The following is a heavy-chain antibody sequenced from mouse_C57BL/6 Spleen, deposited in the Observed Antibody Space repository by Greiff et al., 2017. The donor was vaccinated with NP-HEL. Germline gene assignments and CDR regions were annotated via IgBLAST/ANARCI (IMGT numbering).Heavy chain of an antibody. Sequence: VQLQQSGAGLARPGASVKLSCKASGYTFPSYGISWVKQRTGQGLEWIGEIYPRSGNTYYNEKFKGKATLTADNTASTAYMELRSLTSEDSAVYFCARYYSNYGYAMDYWGQGTSVTVSS. D-gene: IGHD2-5*01. J-gene: IGHJ4*01. CDR3: ARYYSNYGYAMDY. V-gene: IGHV1-81*01. CDR2: IYPRSGNT. CDR1: GYTFPSYG.